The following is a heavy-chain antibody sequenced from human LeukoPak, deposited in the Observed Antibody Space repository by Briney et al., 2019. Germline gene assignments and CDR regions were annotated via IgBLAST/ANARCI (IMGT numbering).Heavy chain of an antibody. J-gene: IGHJ5*02. CDR1: GGSISSSSYY. CDR2: IYYSGST. CDR3: ARRTYNWNPRFDP. Sequence: SETLSLTCTVSGGSISSSSYYWGWIRQPPGKGLEWIGSIYYSGSTYYNPSLKSRVTISVDTSKNQFSLKLSSVTAADTAVFYCARRTYNWNPRFDPWGQGTLVTVSS. D-gene: IGHD1-20*01. V-gene: IGHV4-39*01.